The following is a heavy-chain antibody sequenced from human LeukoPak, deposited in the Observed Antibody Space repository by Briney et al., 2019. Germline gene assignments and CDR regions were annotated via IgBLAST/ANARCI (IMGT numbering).Heavy chain of an antibody. J-gene: IGHJ4*02. V-gene: IGHV1-2*02. CDR3: ARDLRRGWSRDGYIPFDY. CDR2: INPDSGDT. Sequence: GASVKVSCKASGYTFIGNYIHWLRQAPGQGLEWMGWINPDSGDTSYAQKFQGRVTMTRDTSISTAYMELNSLRSDDTAVYYCARDLRRGWSRDGYIPFDYWGQGTLVTVSS. D-gene: IGHD5-24*01. CDR1: GYTFIGNY.